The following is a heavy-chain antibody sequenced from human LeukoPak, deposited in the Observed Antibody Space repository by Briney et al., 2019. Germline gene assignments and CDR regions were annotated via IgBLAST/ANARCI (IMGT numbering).Heavy chain of an antibody. CDR3: AKDWDIVVVPAAMWDAFDI. V-gene: IGHV3-30*02. J-gene: IGHJ3*02. CDR1: GFSFSSYG. Sequence: GGSLRLSCAASGFSFSSYGMYWVRQAPGKGLEWVAFIRYDGSDKYYADSVKGRFTISRDNSKNTLYLQMNSLRAEDTAVYYCAKDWDIVVVPAAMWDAFDIWGQGTMVTVSS. D-gene: IGHD2-2*01. CDR2: IRYDGSDK.